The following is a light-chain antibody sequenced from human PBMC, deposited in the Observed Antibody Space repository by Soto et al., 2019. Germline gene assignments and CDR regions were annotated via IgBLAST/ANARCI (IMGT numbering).Light chain of an antibody. J-gene: IGKJ1*01. CDR3: QHYYGTLWT. CDR1: QSLLYSSNNKNY. CDR2: WAS. Sequence: DIVMTQSPDSLAVSLGERATINCKSSQSLLYSSNNKNYLAWYQQKPRQPPKLLLYWASTRQSGVPDRFSGSGSGTDVTLTISSLQAEDAAVYYCQHYYGTLWTFGQGTKVEIK. V-gene: IGKV4-1*01.